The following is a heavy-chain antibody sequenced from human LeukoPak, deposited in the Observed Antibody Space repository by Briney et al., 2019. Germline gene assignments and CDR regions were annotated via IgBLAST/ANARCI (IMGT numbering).Heavy chain of an antibody. CDR2: VFPGGNT. J-gene: IGHJ4*02. D-gene: IGHD6-6*01. CDR1: GGSFTSFH. Sequence: KSSETLSLTCTVSGGSFTSFHWTWIRQPPGKGLEWIGDVFPGGNTRYNPSLKSRITFSVETSMHQFSLMLNSVTAADTALYYCARHVRHSSKFDSWGLGTLVPVSS. V-gene: IGHV4-4*09. CDR3: ARHVRHSSKFDS.